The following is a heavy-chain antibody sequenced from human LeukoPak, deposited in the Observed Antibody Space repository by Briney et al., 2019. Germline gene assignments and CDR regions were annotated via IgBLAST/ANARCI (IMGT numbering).Heavy chain of an antibody. D-gene: IGHD4-17*01. Sequence: PGGSLRLFCAASGFTVSSNYMNWARQAPGKGLEWVSVIYSGGSTYYADSVKGRFTISRDNSKNTLYLQMNSLRAEDTAVYYCARGGDYGLYFDYWGQGTLVTVSS. CDR3: ARGGDYGLYFDY. CDR2: IYSGGST. V-gene: IGHV3-66*01. CDR1: GFTVSSNY. J-gene: IGHJ4*02.